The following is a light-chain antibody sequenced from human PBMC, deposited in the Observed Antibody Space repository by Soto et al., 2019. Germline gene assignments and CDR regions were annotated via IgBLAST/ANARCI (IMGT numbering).Light chain of an antibody. CDR1: QSISRW. J-gene: IGKJ1*01. Sequence: IQMTQSPSTLSASVGVRVTITCRASQSISRWVAWYQQKPGKAPKLLIYDASSLESGVPASFSGSGSGTEFTLTIRSLQPDDFATYNCQQYGSYWTLGEGTK. CDR2: DAS. CDR3: QQYGSYWT. V-gene: IGKV1-5*01.